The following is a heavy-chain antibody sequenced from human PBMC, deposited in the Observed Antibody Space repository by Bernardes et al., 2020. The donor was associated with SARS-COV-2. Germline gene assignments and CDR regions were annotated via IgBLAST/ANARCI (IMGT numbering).Heavy chain of an antibody. V-gene: IGHV3-23*01. D-gene: IGHD6-13*01. CDR3: AKFSSSWYHYYYMDG. J-gene: IGHJ6*03. Sequence: GGSLRLSCAASGFTFSSYALSWVRQAPGKGLEWVSAISGSGGSTYYADSVKGRFTISRDNSKNTLYLQMNSLRAEDTAVYYCAKFSSSWYHYYYMDGWGKGTTGTVSS. CDR1: GFTFSSYA. CDR2: ISGSGGST.